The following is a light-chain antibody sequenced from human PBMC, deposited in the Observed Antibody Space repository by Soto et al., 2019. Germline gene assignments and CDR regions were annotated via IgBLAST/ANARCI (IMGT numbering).Light chain of an antibody. Sequence: QSALTQPASASGSPGQSVTISCTGTSSDVGAYNYVSWYQQHPGKAPKLMIYEVNKRPSGVPDRFSGSKSGNTASLTVSGLQAEDAAYYYCSSYAGSNYVVLFGGGTKLTVL. V-gene: IGLV2-8*01. J-gene: IGLJ2*01. CDR2: EVN. CDR3: SSYAGSNYVVL. CDR1: SSDVGAYNY.